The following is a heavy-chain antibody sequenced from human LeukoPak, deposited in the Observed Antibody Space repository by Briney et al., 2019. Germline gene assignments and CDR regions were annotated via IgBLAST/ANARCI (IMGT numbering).Heavy chain of an antibody. CDR1: GGTFSSYT. CDR2: IIPILGIA. CDR3: ARDGVGDFWSGYYIGY. V-gene: IGHV1-69*04. Sequence: SVKVSCKASGGTFSSYTISWVRQAPGQGLEWMGRIIPILGIANYAQKFQGRVTITADKSTSTAYMELSSLRSEDTAVYCCARDGVGDFWSGYYIGYWGQGTLVTVSS. J-gene: IGHJ4*02. D-gene: IGHD3-3*01.